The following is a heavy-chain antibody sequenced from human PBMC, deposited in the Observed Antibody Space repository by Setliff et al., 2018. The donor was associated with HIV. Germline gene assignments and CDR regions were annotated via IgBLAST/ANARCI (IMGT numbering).Heavy chain of an antibody. CDR2: IIPIFGTA. V-gene: IGHV1-69*05. D-gene: IGHD2-2*01. CDR3: ARDNDYSSHYSWFDF. CDR1: GYTLTELS. Sequence: ASVKVSCKVSGYTLTELSIHWVRQAPGQGLEWMGGIIPIFGTANYAQKFQGRVTITTDESTSTAYMELSSLRSEDTAVYYCARDNDYSSHYSWFDFWGQGTLVTVSS. J-gene: IGHJ5*01.